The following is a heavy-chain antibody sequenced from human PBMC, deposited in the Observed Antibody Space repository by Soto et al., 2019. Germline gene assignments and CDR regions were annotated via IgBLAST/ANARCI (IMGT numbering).Heavy chain of an antibody. V-gene: IGHV3-7*01. CDR1: GFTFSSFW. D-gene: IGHD3-10*01. CDR2: MNQDGSEI. CDR3: ARGLVGLWSPFDY. Sequence: GGSLRLSCVGSGFTFSSFWICWIRQTPGKGLEWVTDMNQDGSEIAYADSVKGRFTVSRDNAKNTLYLQLNSLRAEDTAVYYCARGLVGLWSPFDYWGQGTLVTVSS. J-gene: IGHJ4*02.